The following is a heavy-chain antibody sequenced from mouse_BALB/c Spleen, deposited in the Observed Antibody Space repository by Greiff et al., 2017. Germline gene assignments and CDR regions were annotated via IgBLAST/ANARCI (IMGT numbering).Heavy chain of an antibody. J-gene: IGHJ2*01. CDR2: IDPANGNT. Sequence: VQLKESGAELVKPGASVKLSCTASGFNIKDTYMHWVKQRPEQGLEWIGRIDPANGNTKYDPKFQGKATITADTSSNTAYLQLSSLTSEDTAVYYCAREDGNFYFDYWGQGTTLTVSS. D-gene: IGHD2-1*01. CDR1: GFNIKDTY. CDR3: AREDGNFYFDY. V-gene: IGHV14-3*02.